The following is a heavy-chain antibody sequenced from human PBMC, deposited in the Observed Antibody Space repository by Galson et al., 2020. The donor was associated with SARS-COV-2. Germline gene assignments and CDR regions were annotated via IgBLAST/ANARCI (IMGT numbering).Heavy chain of an antibody. CDR1: GFNFRGYW. Sequence: GGSLRLSCTASGFNFRGYWMTWVRPPPGRGLEWVAYINRDGTQEDYVDSVRGRFTISRDNVESSVYLQMNSLRAEDTAVYYCARILPSGYYDHWGQGTLVTVSS. D-gene: IGHD1-1*01. CDR2: INRDGTQE. V-gene: IGHV3-7*01. CDR3: ARILPSGYYDH. J-gene: IGHJ4*02.